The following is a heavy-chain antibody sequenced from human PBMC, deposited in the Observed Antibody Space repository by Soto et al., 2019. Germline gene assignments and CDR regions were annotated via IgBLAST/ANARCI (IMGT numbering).Heavy chain of an antibody. CDR2: IYHSGST. CDR3: VSSVTTLFDY. J-gene: IGHJ4*02. CDR1: GGSISSGGYS. V-gene: IGHV4-30-2*01. D-gene: IGHD4-17*01. Sequence: TLSLTCAVSGGSISSGGYSWNWIRQPPGKGLEWIGYIYHSGSTYYDPSLKGRVTISVDRSKNQFSLNLSSVTAADTAVYYCVSSVTTLFDYWGQGTLVTVSS.